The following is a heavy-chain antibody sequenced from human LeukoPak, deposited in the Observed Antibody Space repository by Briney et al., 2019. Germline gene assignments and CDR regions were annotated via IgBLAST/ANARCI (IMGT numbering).Heavy chain of an antibody. Sequence: GRSLRLSCAASGFTFSSYGMHWVRQAPGKGREWVAVISYDGSNKYYADSVKGRFTISRDNSKNTLYLQMNSLRAEDTAVYYCAKDDGGTTDYWGQGTLVTVS. V-gene: IGHV3-30*18. D-gene: IGHD4-23*01. J-gene: IGHJ4*02. CDR1: GFTFSSYG. CDR3: AKDDGGTTDY. CDR2: ISYDGSNK.